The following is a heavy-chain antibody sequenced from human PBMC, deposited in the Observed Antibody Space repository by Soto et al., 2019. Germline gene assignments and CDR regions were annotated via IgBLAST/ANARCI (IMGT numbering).Heavy chain of an antibody. CDR3: ARDWVILTGYHYYYYYRMDV. CDR1: GGSFSGYY. J-gene: IGHJ6*02. CDR2: INHSGST. Sequence: SETLSLTXAVYGGSFSGYYWSWIRQPPGKGPEWIGEINHSGSTNYNPSLKSRVTISVDTSKNQFSLKLSSVTAADTAVYYCARDWVILTGYHYYYYYRMDVWGQGTTVTVSS. V-gene: IGHV4-34*01. D-gene: IGHD3-9*01.